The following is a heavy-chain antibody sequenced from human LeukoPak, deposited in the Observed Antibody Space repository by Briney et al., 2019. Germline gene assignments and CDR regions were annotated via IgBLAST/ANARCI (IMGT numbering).Heavy chain of an antibody. CDR3: ATCGGDCYSLDAFDI. CDR1: GYTFTSYD. V-gene: IGHV1-8*03. D-gene: IGHD2-21*02. CDR2: MNPNSGNT. Sequence: ASVKVSCKASGYTFTSYDINWVRQATGQGLEWMGWMNPNSGNTGYAQKFQGRVTIIRNTSISTAYMELSSLRSEDTAVYYCATCGGDCYSLDAFDIWGQGTMVTVSS. J-gene: IGHJ3*02.